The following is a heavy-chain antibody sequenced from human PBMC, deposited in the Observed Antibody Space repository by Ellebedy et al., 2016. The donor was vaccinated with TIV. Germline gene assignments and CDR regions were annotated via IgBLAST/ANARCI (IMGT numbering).Heavy chain of an antibody. CDR3: AVGVYYDSSGSNAFDI. CDR1: GYTFTSYG. D-gene: IGHD3-22*01. J-gene: IGHJ3*02. CDR2: ISAYNGNT. Sequence: AVSVKVSCKASGYTFTSYGISWVRQAPGQGLEWMGWISAYNGNTNYAQKPQGRVTMTTDTSTSTAYMELRSLRSDDTAVYYCAVGVYYDSSGSNAFDIWGQGTMVTVSS. V-gene: IGHV1-18*01.